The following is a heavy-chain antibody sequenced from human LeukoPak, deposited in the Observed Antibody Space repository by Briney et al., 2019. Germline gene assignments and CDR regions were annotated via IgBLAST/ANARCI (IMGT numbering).Heavy chain of an antibody. V-gene: IGHV1-46*01. D-gene: IGHD6-13*01. J-gene: IGHJ4*02. Sequence: ASVKVSCKAPGYTFTSYYMHWVRQAPGQGLEWMGIINPSGGSTSYAQKFQGRVTMTRDTSTSTVYMELSSLRSEDTAVYYCARVERSWEALDYWGQGTLVTVSS. CDR3: ARVERSWEALDY. CDR1: GYTFTSYY. CDR2: INPSGGST.